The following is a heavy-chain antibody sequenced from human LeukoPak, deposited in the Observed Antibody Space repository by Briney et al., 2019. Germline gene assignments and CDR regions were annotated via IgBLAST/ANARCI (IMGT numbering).Heavy chain of an antibody. CDR1: GYTFTSYG. Sequence: ASVKVSCKASGYTFTSYGISWVRQAPGQGLEWMGWISAYNVNTNYAQKFQGRVTITTDESTSTAYMELSSLRSEDTAVYYCARAGKMATITLDYWGQGTLVTVSS. CDR2: ISAYNVNT. J-gene: IGHJ4*02. V-gene: IGHV1-18*01. D-gene: IGHD5-24*01. CDR3: ARAGKMATITLDY.